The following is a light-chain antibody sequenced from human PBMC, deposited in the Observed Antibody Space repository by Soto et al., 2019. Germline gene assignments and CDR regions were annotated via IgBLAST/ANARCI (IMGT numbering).Light chain of an antibody. V-gene: IGKV3-15*01. CDR3: QQYYNWPQS. Sequence: EIVMTQSPATLSVSPGERATLSCRASQRLSTYLAWFQQKPGQAPRLLIYGASTRATGIPGRFSGSGSGTDFPLSISSLQAEDSAVYYCQQYYNWPQSFGGGTKVEIK. CDR1: QRLSTY. J-gene: IGKJ4*01. CDR2: GAS.